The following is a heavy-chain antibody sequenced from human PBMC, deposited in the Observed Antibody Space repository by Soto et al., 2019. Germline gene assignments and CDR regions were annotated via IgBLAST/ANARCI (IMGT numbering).Heavy chain of an antibody. J-gene: IGHJ4*02. V-gene: IGHV3-30-3*01. D-gene: IGHD3-3*01. CDR3: ARDDFWSGPGFDY. Sequence: GGSLRLSFGASGFPLGGYSVHWVRPAPGKGLEWVAVISYDGSNKYYADSVKGRFTISRDNSKNTLYLQMNSLRAEDTAVYYCARDDFWSGPGFDYWGQGTLVTVSS. CDR1: GFPLGGYS. CDR2: ISYDGSNK.